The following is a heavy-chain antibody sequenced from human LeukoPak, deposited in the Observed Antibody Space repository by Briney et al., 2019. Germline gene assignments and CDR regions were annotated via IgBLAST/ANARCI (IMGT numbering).Heavy chain of an antibody. J-gene: IGHJ4*02. CDR2: ISHSGST. Sequence: PSETLSLTCAVYGGSFSGYYWSWIRQPPGKGLEWIGEISHSGSTNYNPSLKSRVTISVDASKNQFSLKLSSVTAADTAVYYCARDRYFDWLEFDYWGQGTLVTVSS. CDR1: GGSFSGYY. D-gene: IGHD3-9*01. V-gene: IGHV4-34*01. CDR3: ARDRYFDWLEFDY.